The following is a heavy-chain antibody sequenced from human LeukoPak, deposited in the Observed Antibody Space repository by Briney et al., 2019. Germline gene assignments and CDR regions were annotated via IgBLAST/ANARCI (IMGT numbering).Heavy chain of an antibody. J-gene: IGHJ4*02. CDR3: ARTHITMVRGVIITLYFDY. Sequence: ASVKVSCKASGSTFSSYAISWVRQAPGQGLEWMGGIIPIFGTANYAQKFQGRVTITADESTSTAYMELSSLRSEDTAVYYCARTHITMVRGVIITLYFDYWGQGTLVTVSS. D-gene: IGHD3-10*01. CDR2: IIPIFGTA. CDR1: GSTFSSYA. V-gene: IGHV1-69*13.